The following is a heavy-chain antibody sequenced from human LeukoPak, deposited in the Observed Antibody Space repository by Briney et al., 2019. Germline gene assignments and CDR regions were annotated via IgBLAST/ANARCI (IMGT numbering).Heavy chain of an antibody. CDR1: GGSISSGGYY. CDR2: IYHSGIT. D-gene: IGHD3-10*01. CDR3: ARVWPAGYYGSGTYIDY. J-gene: IGHJ4*02. Sequence: SQTLSLTCAVSGGSISSGGYYWSWIRQPPGKGLEWVGYIYHSGITFYNPSLKSRVIISADRSKNQFSLKLNSVTAADTAVYYCARVWPAGYYGSGTYIDYWGQGTLVTVSS. V-gene: IGHV4-30-2*01.